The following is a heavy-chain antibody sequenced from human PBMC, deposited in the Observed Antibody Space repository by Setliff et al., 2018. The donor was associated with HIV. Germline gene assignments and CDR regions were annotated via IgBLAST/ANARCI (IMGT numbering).Heavy chain of an antibody. V-gene: IGHV1-69*10. CDR2: IIPILGIA. Sequence: AASVKVSCKASGGTFSSYAISWVRQAPGQGLEWMGGIIPILGIANYAQKFQGRVTITTDESTSTAYMELSSLRFDDTAVYYCARDVAHMMDVWGQGTTVTVSS. CDR1: GGTFSSYA. J-gene: IGHJ6*02. CDR3: ARDVAHMMDV.